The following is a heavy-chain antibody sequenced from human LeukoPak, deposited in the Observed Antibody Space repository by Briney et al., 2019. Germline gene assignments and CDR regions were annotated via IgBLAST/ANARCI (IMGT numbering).Heavy chain of an antibody. CDR1: GFTFSTYG. D-gene: IGHD2-2*01. J-gene: IGHJ5*02. Sequence: PGGSLRLSCAASGFTFSTYGMHWVRQALGTGLERVAFIHYDGGNEYNGDSVKGRFTISRDNSKNTLYLQMNSLRPEDTAVYYCARGLPSSTRTYNWFDPWGPGTLVTVSS. CDR3: ARGLPSSTRTYNWFDP. CDR2: IHYDGGNE. V-gene: IGHV3-30*02.